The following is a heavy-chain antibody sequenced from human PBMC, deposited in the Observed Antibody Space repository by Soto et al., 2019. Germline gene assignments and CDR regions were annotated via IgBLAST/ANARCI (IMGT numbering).Heavy chain of an antibody. D-gene: IGHD2-2*02. CDR1: GGTFSSYA. V-gene: IGHV1-69*13. J-gene: IGHJ6*02. Sequence: VASVKVSCKASGGTFSSYAISWVRQAPGQGLEWMGGIIPIFGTANYAQKFQGRVTITADESTSTAYMELSSLRSEDTAVYYCARYCSSTSCYMVRDYYYYGMDVWGQGTTVTVSS. CDR2: IIPIFGTA. CDR3: ARYCSSTSCYMVRDYYYYGMDV.